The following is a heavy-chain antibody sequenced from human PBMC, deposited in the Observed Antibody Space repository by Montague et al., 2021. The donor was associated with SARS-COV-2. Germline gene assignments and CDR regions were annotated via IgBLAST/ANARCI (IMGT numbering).Heavy chain of an antibody. CDR3: ARATLGITMIVVVMTASDYHFDY. Sequence: SETLSLTCAVYGGSFSGYYWSWIRQPPGKGLEWIGEIHHSGSTNYNPSLKSRVTISVGTSKNQFSLKLSSVTAADTAVYYCARATLGITMIVVVMTASDYHFDYWGQGSLGTVS. D-gene: IGHD3-22*01. V-gene: IGHV4-34*01. CDR2: IHHSGST. J-gene: IGHJ4*02. CDR1: GGSFSGYY.